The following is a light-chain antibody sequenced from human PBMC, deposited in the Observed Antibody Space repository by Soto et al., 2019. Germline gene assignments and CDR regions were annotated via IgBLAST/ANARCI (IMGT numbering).Light chain of an antibody. CDR3: QQYGSSPRT. V-gene: IGKV3-15*01. J-gene: IGKJ1*01. CDR2: GAS. Sequence: EILMTQSPATLSVSPGERATLSCRASQSVDSNLAWYQQKPGQAPRLLIYGASTRATGISARFSGSGSGTDFTLTTSRLEPEDFAVYYCQQYGSSPRTFGQGTKVDIK. CDR1: QSVDSN.